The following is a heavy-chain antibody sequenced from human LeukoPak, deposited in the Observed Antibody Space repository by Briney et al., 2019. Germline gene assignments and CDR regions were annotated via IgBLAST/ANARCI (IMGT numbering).Heavy chain of an antibody. D-gene: IGHD3-10*01. CDR2: INHSGST. CDR3: ARAHYYGSGSYSV. V-gene: IGHV4-34*01. Sequence: GSLRLSCAASGFTFSDYSMNWVRQAPGKGLEWIGEINHSGSTNYNPSLKSRVTISVDTSKNQFSLKLSSVTAADTAVYYCARAHYYGSGSYSVWGQGTTVTVSS. CDR1: GFTFSDYS. J-gene: IGHJ6*02.